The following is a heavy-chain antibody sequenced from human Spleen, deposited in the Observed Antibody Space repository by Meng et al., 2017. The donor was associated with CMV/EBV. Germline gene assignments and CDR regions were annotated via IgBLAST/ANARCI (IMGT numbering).Heavy chain of an antibody. V-gene: IGHV3-7*01. CDR3: ATRYSSFDY. J-gene: IGHJ4*02. D-gene: IGHD6-13*01. CDR1: GFTFSNYN. Sequence: GESLKISCATSGFTFSNYNMTWVRQAPGKGLEWVANIKQDGSKKYYVDSVKGRFTISRDNAKNSLDLQMNNLRAEDTAVHYCATRYSSFDYWGPGTLVTVSS. CDR2: IKQDGSKK.